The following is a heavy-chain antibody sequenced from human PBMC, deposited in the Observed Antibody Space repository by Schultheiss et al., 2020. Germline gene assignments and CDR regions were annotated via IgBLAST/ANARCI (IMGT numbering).Heavy chain of an antibody. J-gene: IGHJ6*03. Sequence: GGSLRLSCAASGFTFSSYAMSWVRQAPGKGLEWVANIKQDGSEKYYVDSVKGRFTISRDNAKNSLYLQMNSLRAEDTAVYYCARHYRYCSSTSCYPVSYYYMDVWGQGTTVTVSS. D-gene: IGHD2-2*01. CDR1: GFTFSSYA. CDR3: ARHYRYCSSTSCYPVSYYYMDV. CDR2: IKQDGSEK. V-gene: IGHV3-7*01.